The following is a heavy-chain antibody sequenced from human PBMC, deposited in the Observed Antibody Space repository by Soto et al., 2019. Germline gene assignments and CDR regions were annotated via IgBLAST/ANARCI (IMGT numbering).Heavy chain of an antibody. CDR2: INHSGST. CDR1: GGSFSGYY. J-gene: IGHJ5*02. Sequence: QVQLQQWGAGLLKPSETLSLTCAVYGGSFSGYYWSWIRQPPGKGLEWIGEINHSGSTNYNPSLKSRFTISVGTSKNQYPLKQSSVTAADTAVYYCAIRYCSSTSCYWGGWFDPWGQGTLVTVSS. D-gene: IGHD2-2*01. V-gene: IGHV4-34*01. CDR3: AIRYCSSTSCYWGGWFDP.